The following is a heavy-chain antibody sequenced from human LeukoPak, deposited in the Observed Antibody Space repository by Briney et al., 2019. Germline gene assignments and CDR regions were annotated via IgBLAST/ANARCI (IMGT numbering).Heavy chain of an antibody. CDR3: APASLNYYDSSGPPPGY. CDR1: GFTLKSHS. CDR2: ICGSGGST. D-gene: IGHD3-22*01. J-gene: IGHJ4*02. Sequence: GSPRLSRASSGFTLKSHSIGWVRQAPGKGVEVVPAICGSGGSTYYADSVKGRFTISRDNSKNTLYLQMNSLRAEDTAVYYCAPASLNYYDSSGPPPGYWGQGTLVTVSS. V-gene: IGHV3-23*01.